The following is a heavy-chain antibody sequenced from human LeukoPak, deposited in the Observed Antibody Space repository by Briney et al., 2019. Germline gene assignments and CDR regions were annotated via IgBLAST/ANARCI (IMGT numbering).Heavy chain of an antibody. V-gene: IGHV1-46*01. CDR2: INPSDSIT. Sequence: ASVKVSCKASGYTFTSYGISWVRQAPGQGLEWVGIINPSDSITTYAQKFQGRVTMTRDTSTSTVHMELSSLRSEDSAVYYCARGYPLDWNYFDYWGQGTLVTVSS. CDR3: ARGYPLDWNYFDY. CDR1: GYTFTSYG. D-gene: IGHD3/OR15-3a*01. J-gene: IGHJ4*02.